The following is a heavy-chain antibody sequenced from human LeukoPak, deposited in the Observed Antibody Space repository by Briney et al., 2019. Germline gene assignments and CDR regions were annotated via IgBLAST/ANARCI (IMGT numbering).Heavy chain of an antibody. CDR1: GGTFSSYA. J-gene: IGHJ4*02. D-gene: IGHD6-13*01. CDR2: IIPILGIA. CDR3: ARDQSSRGYFDY. V-gene: IGHV1-69*04. Sequence: EASVKASCKASGGTFSSYAISWVRQAPGQGLEWMGRIIPILGIANYAQKFQGRVTITADKSTSTAYMELSSLRSEDTAVYYCARDQSSRGYFDYWGQGTLVTVSS.